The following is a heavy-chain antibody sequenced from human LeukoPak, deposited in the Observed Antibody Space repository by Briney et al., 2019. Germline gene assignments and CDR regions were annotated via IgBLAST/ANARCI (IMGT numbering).Heavy chain of an antibody. CDR1: GGSISSYY. CDR2: IYYSGST. Sequence: PSETLSLTCTVSGGSISSYYWSWIRQPPGKGLEWIGYIYYSGSTNYNPSLKSQVTISVDTSKNQFSLKLSSVTAADTAVYYCARGPGDGDNGYGMDVWGQGTTVTVSS. J-gene: IGHJ6*02. D-gene: IGHD5-24*01. V-gene: IGHV4-59*01. CDR3: ARGPGDGDNGYGMDV.